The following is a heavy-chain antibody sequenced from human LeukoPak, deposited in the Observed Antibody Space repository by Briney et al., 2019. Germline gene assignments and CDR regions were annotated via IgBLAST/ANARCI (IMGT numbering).Heavy chain of an antibody. CDR2: IRYDGSNK. CDR3: ARVDVWFGELLPDY. Sequence: GGSLRLSCAASGFTVSSYGMHWVRQAPGKGLEWVAFIRYDGSNKYYADSVKGRFTISRDNSKNTLYLQMNSLRAEDTAVYYCARVDVWFGELLPDYWGQGTLVTDSS. D-gene: IGHD3-10*01. J-gene: IGHJ4*02. V-gene: IGHV3-30*02. CDR1: GFTVSSYG.